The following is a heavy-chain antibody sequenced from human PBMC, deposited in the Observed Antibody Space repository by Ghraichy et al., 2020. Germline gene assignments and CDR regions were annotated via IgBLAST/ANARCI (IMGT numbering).Heavy chain of an antibody. J-gene: IGHJ6*03. D-gene: IGHD1-7*01. Sequence: SETLSLTCTVSGGSISSGGYYWSWIRQHPGKGLEWIGYIYYSGSTYYNPSLKSRVTISVDTSKNQFSLKLSSVTAADTAVYYCAKSARIRYNWNYRGSYYYYMDVWGKGTTVTVSS. CDR2: IYYSGST. CDR3: AKSARIRYNWNYRGSYYYYMDV. CDR1: GGSISSGGYY. V-gene: IGHV4-31*03.